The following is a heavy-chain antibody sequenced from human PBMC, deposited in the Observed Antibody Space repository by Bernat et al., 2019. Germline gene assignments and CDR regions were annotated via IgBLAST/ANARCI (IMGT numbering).Heavy chain of an antibody. CDR2: ISYDGSNK. CDR1: GFTFSSYA. Sequence: QVQLVESGGGVVQPGRSLRLSCAASGFTFSSYAMHWVRQAPGKGLEWVAVISYDGSNKYYADSVKGRFTISRDNSKNTRYLQMNSLRAEDTAVYYCARDRIVVVPAATLTYYYYGMDVWGQGTTVTVSS. J-gene: IGHJ6*02. V-gene: IGHV3-30-3*01. CDR3: ARDRIVVVPAATLTYYYYGMDV. D-gene: IGHD2-2*01.